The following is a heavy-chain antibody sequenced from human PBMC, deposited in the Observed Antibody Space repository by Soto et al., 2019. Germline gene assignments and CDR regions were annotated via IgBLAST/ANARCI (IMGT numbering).Heavy chain of an antibody. CDR3: VRGGSLNWFDP. CDR2: ISSSSSTI. J-gene: IGHJ5*02. CDR1: GFTFSSYS. Sequence: EVQLVESGGGLVQPGGSLRLSCAASGFTFSSYSMNWVRQAPGKGLEWVSYISSSSSTIYYADSVKGRFTISRDNAKNSLYLQMNSLRAEDTAVYYCVRGGSLNWFDPWGQGTLVTVSS. V-gene: IGHV3-48*01. D-gene: IGHD3-10*01.